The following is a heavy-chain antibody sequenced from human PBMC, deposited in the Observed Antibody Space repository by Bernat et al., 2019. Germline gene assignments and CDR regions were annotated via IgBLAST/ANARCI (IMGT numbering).Heavy chain of an antibody. V-gene: IGHV3-21*05. CDR3: AREGEYSGYDSYYMDV. CDR2: ISISSSYI. D-gene: IGHD5-12*01. Sequence: EVQLVESGGGLVKPGGSLRLSCAASGFTFSSYSMNWVRQAPVKGLEWVSYISISSSYIYYADSVKGRFTISRDNAKNSLYLQMNSLRAEDTAVYYCAREGEYSGYDSYYMDVWGKGTTVTVSS. J-gene: IGHJ6*03. CDR1: GFTFSSYS.